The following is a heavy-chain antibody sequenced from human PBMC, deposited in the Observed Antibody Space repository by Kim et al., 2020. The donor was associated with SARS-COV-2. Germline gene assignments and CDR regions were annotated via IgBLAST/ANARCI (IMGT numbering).Heavy chain of an antibody. Sequence: GGSLRLSCAASGFSFRSYGMHWVRQTPEKGLEWVAVMSHDGSDEYYRDSVKGRFTISRDNSKTILYLQMDSLRPEDTALYYCAKGAGEKWLFYENWWGQGTVVTVSS. CDR1: GFSFRSYG. CDR3: AKGAGEKWLFYENW. J-gene: IGHJ4*02. D-gene: IGHD5-12*01. V-gene: IGHV3-30*18. CDR2: MSHDGSDE.